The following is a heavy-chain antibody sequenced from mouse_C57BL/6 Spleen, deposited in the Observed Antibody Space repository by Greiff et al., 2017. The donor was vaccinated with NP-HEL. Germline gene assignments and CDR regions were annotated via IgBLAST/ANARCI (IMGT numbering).Heavy chain of an antibody. CDR1: GYTFTSYW. CDR2: IYPGSGST. Sequence: QVQLQQSGAELVKPGASVKMSCKASGYTFTSYWITWVKQRPGQGLEWIGDIYPGSGSTNYNEKFKSKATLTVDTSSSTAYMQLSSLTSEDSAVYYCGRIGYYYPYYAMDYWGQGTSVTGSA. CDR3: GRIGYYYPYYAMDY. D-gene: IGHD1-1*01. V-gene: IGHV1-55*01. J-gene: IGHJ4*01.